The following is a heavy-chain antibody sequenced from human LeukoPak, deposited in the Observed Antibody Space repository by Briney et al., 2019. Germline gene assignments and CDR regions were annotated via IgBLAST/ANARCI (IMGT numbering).Heavy chain of an antibody. D-gene: IGHD4-17*01. V-gene: IGHV1-69*04. J-gene: IGHJ5*02. CDR1: GGTFSSYA. CDR3: AREPSVTTVTTGS. Sequence: ASVKVSCKASGGTFSSYAIGWVRQAPGQGLEWMGRIIPILGIANYAQKFQGRVTITADKSTSTAYMELSSLRSDDTAVYYCAREPSVTTVTTGSWGQGTLVIVSS. CDR2: IIPILGIA.